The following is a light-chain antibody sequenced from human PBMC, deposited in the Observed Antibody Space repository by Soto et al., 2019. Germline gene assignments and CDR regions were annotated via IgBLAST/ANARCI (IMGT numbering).Light chain of an antibody. CDR2: AAS. CDR1: QSINSY. V-gene: IGKV1-39*01. Sequence: DIQMTQSPSSLSASVGDRVTITCRASQSINSYLNWYQQKPGKARKLLIYAASSLQSGVPSRFSVSGSGTDFTLTISSLQPEDFATYYCQQSYSTPSSFGQGTKLEIK. CDR3: QQSYSTPSS. J-gene: IGKJ2*01.